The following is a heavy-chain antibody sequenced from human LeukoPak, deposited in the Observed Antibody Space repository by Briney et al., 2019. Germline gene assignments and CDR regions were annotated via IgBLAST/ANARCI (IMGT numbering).Heavy chain of an antibody. V-gene: IGHV3-23*01. CDR3: ARVVGGGYCSSTSCYEEIRTYHYYYYMDV. CDR1: GFTFSSYA. J-gene: IGHJ6*03. CDR2: ISGSGGST. Sequence: GGSLRLSCAASGFTFSSYAMSWVRQAPGKGLEWVSAISGSGGSTYYADSVKGRFTISRDNAKNSLYLQMNSLRAEDTAVYYCARVVGGGYCSSTSCYEEIRTYHYYYYMDVWGKGTTVTISS. D-gene: IGHD2-2*01.